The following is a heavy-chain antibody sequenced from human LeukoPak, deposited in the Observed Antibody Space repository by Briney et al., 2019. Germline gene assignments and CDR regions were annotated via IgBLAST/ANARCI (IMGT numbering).Heavy chain of an antibody. CDR1: GFTFSSYA. CDR3: ARVDYRGGGYFMDV. CDR2: ISGSGGST. Sequence: PGGSLRLSCAASGFTFSSYAMSWVRQAPGKGLEWVSAISGSGGSTYYADSVKGRFTISRDNSKNTLYLQMNNLRAEDTAVYYCARVDYRGGGYFMDVWGRGTPVTVSS. J-gene: IGHJ6*03. V-gene: IGHV3-23*01. D-gene: IGHD4-11*01.